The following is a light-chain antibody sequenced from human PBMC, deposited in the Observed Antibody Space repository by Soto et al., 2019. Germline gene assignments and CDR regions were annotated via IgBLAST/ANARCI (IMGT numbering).Light chain of an antibody. V-gene: IGKV3-11*01. CDR2: DAS. CDR3: LQRSDWRT. J-gene: IGKJ1*01. CDR1: ESISRS. Sequence: IVLTQSPVSLSLSPGERATLSCRASESISRSLAWYQQRPGQAPRLLMYDASNRATGIPQRFSGSGSGTDFTLTISSLEPEDFAVYYCLQRSDWRTFGRGTKVDIK.